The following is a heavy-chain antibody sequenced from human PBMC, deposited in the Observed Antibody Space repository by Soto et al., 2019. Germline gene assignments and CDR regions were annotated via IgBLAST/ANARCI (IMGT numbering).Heavy chain of an antibody. D-gene: IGHD5-12*01. CDR3: ARTDIVTTNWFDP. V-gene: IGHV4-34*02. CDR1: GESFIGYY. J-gene: IGHJ5*02. CDR2: INHRGST. Sequence: QVHLQQWGAGLLKPSETLSLTCAVYGESFIGYYWTWIRHPPGKGLEWIGEINHRGSTNYNPSLKRRVTISIDTSKNQLSLKLTSVTAADTSVYYCARTDIVTTNWFDPWGQGTLVTVSS.